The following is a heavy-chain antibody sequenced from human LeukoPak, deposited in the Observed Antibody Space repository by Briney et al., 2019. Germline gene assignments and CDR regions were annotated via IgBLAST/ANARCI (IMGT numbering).Heavy chain of an antibody. J-gene: IGHJ4*02. D-gene: IGHD1-14*01. CDR3: ASGRAGPEAY. Sequence: SETLSLTCTVSGGSISSNNHYWGWIRQPPGKGLEWIGSIYYRGSTYYNPSLKSRVTISVDTSKNQFSLKLSSVTAADTAVYYCASGRAGPEAYWGQGTLVTVSS. CDR1: GGSISSNNHY. V-gene: IGHV4-39*07. CDR2: IYYRGST.